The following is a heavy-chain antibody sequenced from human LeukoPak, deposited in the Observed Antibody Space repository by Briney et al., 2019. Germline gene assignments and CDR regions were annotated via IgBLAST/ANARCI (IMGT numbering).Heavy chain of an antibody. V-gene: IGHV3-30*18. J-gene: IGHJ4*02. Sequence: GGSLRLSCAASGFTFSSYGMHWVRQAPGKGLEWVAVISYDGSNKYYADSVKGRFTISRNNSKNTLYLQMNSLRAEERAVYYCAKAGMTTVATTFYYWGQGTLVTVSS. CDR2: ISYDGSNK. CDR1: GFTFSSYG. CDR3: AKAGMTTVATTFYY. D-gene: IGHD4-17*01.